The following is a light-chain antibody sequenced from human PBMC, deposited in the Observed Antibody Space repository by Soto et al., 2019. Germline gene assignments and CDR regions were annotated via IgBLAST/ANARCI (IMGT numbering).Light chain of an antibody. CDR1: SSDVGAYDF. V-gene: IGLV2-14*01. CDR2: DVT. Sequence: QSALTQPASVSGSPGQSITISCTGTSSDVGAYDFVSWYQHYPGKAPKLVTFDVTHRPPGISDRFSGSKSANTASLTISGLQAEDEAFYYCSSNTTRSTLVFGGGTKLTVL. J-gene: IGLJ2*01. CDR3: SSNTTRSTLV.